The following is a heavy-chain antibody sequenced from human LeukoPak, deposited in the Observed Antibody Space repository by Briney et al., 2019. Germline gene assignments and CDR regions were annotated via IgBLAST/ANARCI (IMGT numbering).Heavy chain of an antibody. J-gene: IGHJ4*02. V-gene: IGHV3-13*01. Sequence: GGSLRLSCAASGFTFSSYDMHWVRHATGRGLEWVSAIGTAGDTYYPGSVKGRFTISRENAKNSLYLQMNSLRAGDTAVYYCARALPYGDYPFDYWGQGTLVTVSS. CDR3: ARALPYGDYPFDY. CDR1: GFTFSSYD. CDR2: IGTAGDT. D-gene: IGHD4-17*01.